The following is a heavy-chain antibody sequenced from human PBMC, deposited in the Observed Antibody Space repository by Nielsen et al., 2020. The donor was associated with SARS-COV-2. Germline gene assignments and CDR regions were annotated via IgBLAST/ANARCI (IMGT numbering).Heavy chain of an antibody. CDR1: GFTFSNYG. D-gene: IGHD3-10*01. Sequence: GESLKISCAASGFTFSNYGMNWVRQAPGKGLAWVAHINSDGTRTTYADSVKGRFTISRDNLKDSLFLQMDSLRAEDTGVYYCAREGLQLPRGVPQDDFWGQGTLVTVSS. CDR2: INSDGTRT. CDR3: AREGLQLPRGVPQDDF. V-gene: IGHV3-74*03. J-gene: IGHJ4*02.